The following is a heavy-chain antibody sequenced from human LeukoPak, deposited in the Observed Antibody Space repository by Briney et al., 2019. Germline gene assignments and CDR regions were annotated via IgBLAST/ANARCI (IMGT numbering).Heavy chain of an antibody. V-gene: IGHV4-34*01. CDR1: GGSFSGYY. Sequence: SETLSLTCAVYGGSFSGYYWSWIRQPPGKGLEWIGEINHSGSTNYNPSLKSRVTISVDTSKNQFSLKLSSVTAADTAVYYCARQAGIVVVPAASCYFDYWGQGTLVTVSS. J-gene: IGHJ4*02. CDR2: INHSGST. D-gene: IGHD2-2*01. CDR3: ARQAGIVVVPAASCYFDY.